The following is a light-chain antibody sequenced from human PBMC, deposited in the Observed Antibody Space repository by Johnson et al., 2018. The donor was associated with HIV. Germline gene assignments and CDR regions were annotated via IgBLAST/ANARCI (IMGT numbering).Light chain of an antibody. Sequence: QAVLTQPPSVSAAPGQKVTISCSGSTSNIGKSYVSWYQQLPGTAPKLLIYDNNRRPSGTPDRFSGSKSGTSATLAITGLQTGDEADYYCVTWDGSGGVFGTGTKVTVL. V-gene: IGLV1-51*01. CDR2: DNN. CDR1: TSNIGKSY. J-gene: IGLJ1*01. CDR3: VTWDGSGGV.